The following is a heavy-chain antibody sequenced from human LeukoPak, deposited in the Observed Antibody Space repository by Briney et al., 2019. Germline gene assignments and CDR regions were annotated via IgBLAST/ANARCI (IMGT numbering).Heavy chain of an antibody. CDR2: IYYSGST. J-gene: IGHJ4*02. D-gene: IGHD3-22*01. V-gene: IGHV4-59*12. Sequence: PSETLSLTCTVSGGSMSSYYWSWIRRPPGKGLEWIGYIYYSGSTNYNPSLKSRVTISVDTSKNQFSLKLTSVSAADTAVYYCARGRSYYDSTGYAYWGQGTQVTVSS. CDR3: ARGRSYYDSTGYAY. CDR1: GGSMSSYY.